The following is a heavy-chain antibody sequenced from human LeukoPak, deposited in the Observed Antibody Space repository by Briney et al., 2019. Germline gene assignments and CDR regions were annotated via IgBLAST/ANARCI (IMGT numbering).Heavy chain of an antibody. J-gene: IGHJ4*02. CDR3: ARDAQRGFDYSNSLRY. V-gene: IGHV3-33*01. CDR2: IWSDGTNR. D-gene: IGHD4-11*01. CDR1: GFTFNHYG. Sequence: GGSLRLSCAATGFTFNHYGMHWVRQAPGKGLEWVAVIWSDGTNRHYSDSVKGRFTISRADSRKTVYLQMTSLRPEDTGMYYCARDAQRGFDYSNSLRYWGQGTPVTVST.